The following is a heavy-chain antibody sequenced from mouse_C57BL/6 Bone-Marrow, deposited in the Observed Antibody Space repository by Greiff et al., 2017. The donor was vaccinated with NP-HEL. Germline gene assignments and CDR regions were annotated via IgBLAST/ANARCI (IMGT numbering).Heavy chain of an antibody. CDR3: ARKNYSYAMDY. Sequence: VQLQQSGPGLVQPSQSLSITCTVSGFSLTSYGVHWVRQSPGKGLEWLGVIWSGGSTDYNAAFISSLSISKDNSKSQVFFKMNSLQADDTAIYYCARKNYSYAMDYWGQGTSVTVSS. V-gene: IGHV2-2*01. CDR2: IWSGGST. D-gene: IGHD2-12*01. CDR1: GFSLTSYG. J-gene: IGHJ4*01.